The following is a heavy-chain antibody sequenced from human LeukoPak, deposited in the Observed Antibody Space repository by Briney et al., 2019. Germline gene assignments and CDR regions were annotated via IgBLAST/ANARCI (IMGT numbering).Heavy chain of an antibody. D-gene: IGHD5-24*01. Sequence: SVKVSCKASGYTFTSYHMHWVRQAPGQGLEWMGRIIPIFGTANYAQKFQGRVTITTDESTSTAYMELSSLRSEDTAVYYCASTPRRDGYNFTRFGISWGQGTLVTVSS. CDR1: GYTFTSYH. CDR2: IIPIFGTA. J-gene: IGHJ4*02. CDR3: ASTPRRDGYNFTRFGIS. V-gene: IGHV1-69*05.